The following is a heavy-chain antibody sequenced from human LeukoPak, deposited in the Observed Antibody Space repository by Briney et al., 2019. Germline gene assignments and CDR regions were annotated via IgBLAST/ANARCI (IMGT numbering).Heavy chain of an antibody. CDR2: INSNSGDT. Sequence: ASVKVSCKASGYTFTGYFMHWVRQAPGQGLEWMGWINSNSGDTNYAQKFQGRVTMTRDTSISTAYMELSRLRSDDTAVYYCAREPPYDLLTGYALGYLDLWGRGTLLTVSS. V-gene: IGHV1-2*02. J-gene: IGHJ2*01. CDR1: GYTFTGYF. D-gene: IGHD3-9*01. CDR3: AREPPYDLLTGYALGYLDL.